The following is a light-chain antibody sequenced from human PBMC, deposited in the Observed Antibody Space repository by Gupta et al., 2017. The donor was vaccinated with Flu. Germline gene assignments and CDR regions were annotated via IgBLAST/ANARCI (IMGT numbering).Light chain of an antibody. CDR1: SLRSYY. CDR3: SSRDSSVNLLYV. V-gene: IGLV3-19*01. Sequence: SSELTQDPAVSVALGQTVRITCQGDSLRSYYASWYQQKPGQAPVLVLYGENNRPSRIPGRFSGSRSENSASLTITGAQAEDEADYYCSSRDSSVNLLYVFGTGTKVTVL. J-gene: IGLJ1*01. CDR2: GEN.